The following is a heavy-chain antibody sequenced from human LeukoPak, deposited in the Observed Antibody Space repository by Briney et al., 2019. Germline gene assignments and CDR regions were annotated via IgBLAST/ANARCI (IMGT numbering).Heavy chain of an antibody. CDR2: ITSSSYI. D-gene: IGHD2-15*01. Sequence: GGSLRLSCAASGFPSSTNGTNWVRQAPGKGLGWVSSITSSSYIYYADSLKGRFTITRENAKNSLYLQMNSLRAEDTAVYYCARGSASRGGGSDFDYWGQGTLVTVSS. CDR3: ARGSASRGGGSDFDY. J-gene: IGHJ4*02. V-gene: IGHV3-21*01. CDR1: GFPSSTNG.